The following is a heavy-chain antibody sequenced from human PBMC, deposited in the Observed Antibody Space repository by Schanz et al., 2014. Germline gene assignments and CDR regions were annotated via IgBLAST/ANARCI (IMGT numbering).Heavy chain of an antibody. J-gene: IGHJ4*02. Sequence: QVQLQQWGPGLLKPSETLSLSCAVSGGSFNDYHWSWIRQPPGKGLEWIGDINHSGVTDYNPSLKRRVTILLDTSKNQLSLSLRSVTAADTAVYYCVRGRPLACTGGSCNRWDYWGRGTLVAVSS. V-gene: IGHV4-34*01. CDR3: VRGRPLACTGGSCNRWDY. CDR2: INHSGVT. CDR1: GGSFNDYH. D-gene: IGHD2-15*01.